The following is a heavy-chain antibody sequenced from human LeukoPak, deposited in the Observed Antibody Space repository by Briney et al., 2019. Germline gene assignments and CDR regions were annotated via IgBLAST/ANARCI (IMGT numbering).Heavy chain of an antibody. Sequence: KPSETLSLTCTASGGSISSYYWSWIRQPPGKGLEWIGYIYYSGSTNYNPSLKSRVTISVDTSKNQFSLKLSSVTAADTAVYYCARSGYSYGWHWYFDLWGRGTLVTVSS. CDR3: ARSGYSYGWHWYFDL. CDR2: IYYSGST. CDR1: GGSISSYY. D-gene: IGHD5-18*01. J-gene: IGHJ2*01. V-gene: IGHV4-59*01.